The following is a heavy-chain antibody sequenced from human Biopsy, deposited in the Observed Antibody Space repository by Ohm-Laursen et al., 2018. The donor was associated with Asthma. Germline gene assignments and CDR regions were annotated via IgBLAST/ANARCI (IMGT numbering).Heavy chain of an antibody. D-gene: IGHD1-26*01. J-gene: IGHJ6*02. Sequence: GTLSLTCTVSGVSIRSYYWTWIRQPPGKGLEWMGSISYTGSAYHNPSLKSRVTISIDTSKNQVSLKLSSVTAADTAVYYCARGSSSRLSQWELLVSGGKRAHSYYGMDVWGQGTTVTVSS. CDR2: ISYTGSA. CDR1: GVSIRSYY. CDR3: ARGSSSRLSQWELLVSGGKRAHSYYGMDV. V-gene: IGHV4-59*04.